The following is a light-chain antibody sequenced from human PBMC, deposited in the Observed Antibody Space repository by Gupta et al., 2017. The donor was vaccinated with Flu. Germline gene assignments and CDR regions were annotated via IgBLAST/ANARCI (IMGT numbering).Light chain of an antibody. CDR1: GGHSSSA. Sequence: QLVLTQSPSASASLGASVKLTCTLSGGHSSSAIAWHQQQPEKGPPYLMKLNRDDSHSKVDGIPDRFSGSGSAAALSLTISSLQAEDDYYYYSRNWSTGILVFGGGTKLTVL. CDR3: RNWSTGILV. J-gene: IGLJ3*02. CDR2: LNRDDSH. V-gene: IGLV4-69*01.